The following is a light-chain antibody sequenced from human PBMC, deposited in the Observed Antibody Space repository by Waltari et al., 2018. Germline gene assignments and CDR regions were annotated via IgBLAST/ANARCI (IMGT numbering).Light chain of an antibody. V-gene: IGKV1-27*01. CDR2: AAS. J-gene: IGKJ3*01. CDR1: QGISNY. Sequence: DIQMTQSPSSLSASVGDRVTITCRASQGISNYLAWYQQKPVKVPKLLIYAASTFQSGVQSRCSDSGSGTDFTLTISSLQPEDAAVYYCQQYFDSPLTFGPGTRVEI. CDR3: QQYFDSPLT.